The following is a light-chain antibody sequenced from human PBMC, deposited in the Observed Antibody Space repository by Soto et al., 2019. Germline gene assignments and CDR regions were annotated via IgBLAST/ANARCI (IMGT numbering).Light chain of an antibody. Sequence: QSVLTQPPSVSGAPGQRVTISCTGSSSNIGAGYDVHWYQQLPGTAPKLLIYGNSNRPSGVPDRFSGSKSGTSASLAITGLQAENEADYYSQSYESSMSGYVFGTGTKVTVL. CDR2: GNS. J-gene: IGLJ1*01. V-gene: IGLV1-40*01. CDR1: SSNIGAGYD. CDR3: QSYESSMSGYV.